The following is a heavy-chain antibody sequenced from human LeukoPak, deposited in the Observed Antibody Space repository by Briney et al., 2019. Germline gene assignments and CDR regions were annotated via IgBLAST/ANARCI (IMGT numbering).Heavy chain of an antibody. V-gene: IGHV4-39*01. CDR3: ARLTVTTGLDY. CDR2: IYYSGST. J-gene: IGHJ4*02. Sequence: SETLSLTCTVSGGSISSSSYYWGWIRQPPGKGLEWIGRIYYSGSTYYNPSLKSRVTLSVDTSKNQFSLKLSSVTAADAGVYYCARLTVTTGLDYWGQGTLVTVSS. D-gene: IGHD4-17*01. CDR1: GGSISSSSYY.